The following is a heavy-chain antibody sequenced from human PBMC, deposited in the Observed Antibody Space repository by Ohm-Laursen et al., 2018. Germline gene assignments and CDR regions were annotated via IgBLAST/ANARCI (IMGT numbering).Heavy chain of an antibody. J-gene: IGHJ4*02. D-gene: IGHD6-19*01. Sequence: SLRLSCAASGFTFCDYTMSWVRQAPGKGLEWVGFIRSKAYGGTTEYAASVKGRFTISRDDSKSIAYLQMNSLKTEDTAVYYCTRAGVRSVAGTIDYWGQGTLGTVSS. V-gene: IGHV3-49*04. CDR3: TRAGVRSVAGTIDY. CDR2: IRSKAYGGTT. CDR1: GFTFCDYT.